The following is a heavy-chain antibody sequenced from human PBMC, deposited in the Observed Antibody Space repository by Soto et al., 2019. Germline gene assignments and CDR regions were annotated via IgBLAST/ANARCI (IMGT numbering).Heavy chain of an antibody. CDR3: ERQMDIVATGAFDI. D-gene: IGHD5-12*01. CDR1: GYSFTSYW. V-gene: IGHV5-51*01. Sequence: GESLKISCKGSGYSFTSYWIGWVRQMPGKGLEWVGIIYPGDSDTRYSPSFQGQVTISADKSISTAYLQWSSLKASDTAMYHCERQMDIVATGAFDIWGQGRIVIVAS. J-gene: IGHJ3*02. CDR2: IYPGDSDT.